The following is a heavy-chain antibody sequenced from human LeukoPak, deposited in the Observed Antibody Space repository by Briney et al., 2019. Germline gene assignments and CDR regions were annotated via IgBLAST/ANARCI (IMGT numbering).Heavy chain of an antibody. CDR2: IYYNGGT. V-gene: IGHV4-61*01. J-gene: IGHJ4*02. CDR3: ARVLRAASWRSYDY. CDR1: GDSFSNSLYY. Sequence: PSETLSLTCTVSGDSFSNSLYYWSWIRQPPGKGLEWIGYIYYNGGTNYNPSLKSRVTMSIDTSTNQFSLRLNSMTAADTAVYYCARVLRAASWRSYDYWGQGSLVTVSS. D-gene: IGHD5-18*01.